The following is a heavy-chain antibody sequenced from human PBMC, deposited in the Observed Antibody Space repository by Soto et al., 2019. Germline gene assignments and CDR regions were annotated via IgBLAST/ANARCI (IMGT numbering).Heavy chain of an antibody. CDR3: TRGTGVLVRPPYRNCDY. V-gene: IGHV3-48*02. CDR1: GFVFGNYN. D-gene: IGHD2-8*01. Sequence: EVHLVESGGGLVQPGGSLRLSCTASGFVFGNYNMNWVRQAPGKGLEIISHISSGGHTTRSADSVKGRFAVSRDNARNSLFLQMNSLRDEDTAVYYCTRGTGVLVRPPYRNCDYWGQGTLVIVS. CDR2: ISSGGHTT. J-gene: IGHJ4*02.